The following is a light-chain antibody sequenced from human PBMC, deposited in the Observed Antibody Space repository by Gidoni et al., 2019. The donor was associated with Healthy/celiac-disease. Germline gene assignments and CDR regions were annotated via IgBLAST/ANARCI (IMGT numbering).Light chain of an antibody. J-gene: IGLJ3*02. CDR3: QTWGTGIRV. Sequence: LVLTQSPSASASLGAXVKLTCTLSSGHSSSAIAWHQQQPEKGPRYLMKLNSDGSHSTGDGIPYRFSGSSSGAARYLTISSLQSEDEADYYCQTWGTGIRVFGGXXKLTVL. V-gene: IGLV4-69*01. CDR2: LNSDGSH. CDR1: SGHSSSA.